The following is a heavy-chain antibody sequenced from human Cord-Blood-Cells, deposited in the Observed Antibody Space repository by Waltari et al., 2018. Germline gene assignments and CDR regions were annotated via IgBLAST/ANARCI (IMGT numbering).Heavy chain of an antibody. CDR3: ARPSNWYFDL. V-gene: IGHV4-38-2*01. CDR2: IYHSGST. Sequence: QVQLQESGPGLVKPSETLSLTCPVPGYSIRSGYYWGWIRQPPGKGLEWIGSIYHSGSTYYNPSLKSRVTISVDTSKNQFSLKLSSVTAADTAVYYCARPSNWYFDLWGRGTLVTVSS. J-gene: IGHJ2*01. CDR1: GYSIRSGYY.